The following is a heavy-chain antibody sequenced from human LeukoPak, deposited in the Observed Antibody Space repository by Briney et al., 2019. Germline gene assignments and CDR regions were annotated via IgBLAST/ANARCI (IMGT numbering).Heavy chain of an antibody. D-gene: IGHD3-22*01. CDR1: GYTFTSYD. J-gene: IGHJ4*02. CDR2: MNPNSGNT. V-gene: IGHV1-8*01. CDR3: ARVSNYYDSSALDY. Sequence: ASVKVSCKASGYTFTSYDINWVRQATGQGLEWMGWMNPNSGNTGYAQKFQGRVTMTRDTSISTAYMELSRLRSDDTAVYYCARVSNYYDSSALDYWGQGTLVTVSS.